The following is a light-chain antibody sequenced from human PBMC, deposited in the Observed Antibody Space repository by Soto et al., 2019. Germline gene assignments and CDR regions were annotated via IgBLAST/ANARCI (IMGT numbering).Light chain of an antibody. CDR3: QPSYSTPQT. J-gene: IGKJ2*01. Sequence: DIQMTQSPSSLSASVGDRVTITCRASQSISSYVNWYQQKPGKAPKLLIYAASSLQSGVPSRFSGSGSGTDFTLTISSLQPEDFATYYCQPSYSTPQTFGQGTKLEIK. CDR2: AAS. V-gene: IGKV1-39*01. CDR1: QSISSY.